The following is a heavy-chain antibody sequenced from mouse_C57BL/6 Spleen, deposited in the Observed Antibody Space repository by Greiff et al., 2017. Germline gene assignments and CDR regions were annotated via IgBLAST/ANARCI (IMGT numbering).Heavy chain of an antibody. CDR2: IDPSDSYT. V-gene: IGHV1-69*01. Sequence: QVQLQQPGAELVMPGASVKLSCKASGYTFTSYWMHWVKQRPGQGIEWIGEIDPSDSYTNYNQKFKGKSTLTVDKSSSTAYMQLSSLTSEDSAVYYCARPGSSYEGYYFDYWGQGTTLTVSS. D-gene: IGHD1-1*01. CDR1: GYTFTSYW. J-gene: IGHJ2*01. CDR3: ARPGSSYEGYYFDY.